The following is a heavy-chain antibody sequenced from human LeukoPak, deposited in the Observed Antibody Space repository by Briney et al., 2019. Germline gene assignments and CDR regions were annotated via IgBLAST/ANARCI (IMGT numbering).Heavy chain of an antibody. V-gene: IGHV1-46*01. CDR3: ARYCSGASCYDC. CDR1: GYSFTSYY. CDR2: INPSGGDT. J-gene: IGHJ4*02. Sequence: ASVKVSCKASGYSFTSYYMNWVRQAPGQGLEWMGVINPSGGDTSNAQKFQGRVTMTRDTSTSTVFMELSSLRSEDTAVYYCARYCSGASCYDCWGQGTLVTVSS. D-gene: IGHD2-15*01.